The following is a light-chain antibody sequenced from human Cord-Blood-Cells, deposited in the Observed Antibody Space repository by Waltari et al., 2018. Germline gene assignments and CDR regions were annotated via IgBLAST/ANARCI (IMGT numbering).Light chain of an antibody. CDR2: KDS. CDR1: ALPKQY. CDR3: QSADSSGTWV. V-gene: IGLV3-25*03. Sequence: SYELTQPPSVSVSPGQTARITCSGDALPKQYAYWYQQKPGQAPVPVIYKDSERPSGIPERLSGSSSGTTVTLTISGVQAEDEADYYCQSADSSGTWVFGGGTKLTVL. J-gene: IGLJ3*02.